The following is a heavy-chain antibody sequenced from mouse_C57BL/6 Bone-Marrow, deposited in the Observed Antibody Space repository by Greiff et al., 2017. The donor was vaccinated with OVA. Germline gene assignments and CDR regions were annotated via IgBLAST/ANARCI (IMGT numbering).Heavy chain of an antibody. Sequence: QVHVKQSGTELVKPGASVKLSCKASGYTFTSYWMHWVKQRPGQGLEWIGNINPSNGGTNYNEKFKSKATLTVDKSSSTAYMQLSSLTSEDSAVYYCAEDTRDYFDYWGQGTTLTVSS. J-gene: IGHJ2*01. V-gene: IGHV1-53*01. CDR1: GYTFTSYW. CDR2: INPSNGGT. CDR3: AEDTRDYFDY.